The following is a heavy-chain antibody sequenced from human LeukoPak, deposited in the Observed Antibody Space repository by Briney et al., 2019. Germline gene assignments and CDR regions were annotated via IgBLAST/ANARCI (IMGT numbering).Heavy chain of an antibody. V-gene: IGHV3-48*04. CDR3: ARDPASRGWFY. CDR1: GFTFSRFS. Sequence: GGSLRLSCAASGFTFSRFSMNWVRQTPGKGLEWVSHISNNGNSIYYADSVKGRFTISRDNANNSLYLQMNSLTAEDTGVYYCARDPASRGWFYWGQGTLVTVSS. D-gene: IGHD6-19*01. CDR2: ISNNGNSI. J-gene: IGHJ4*02.